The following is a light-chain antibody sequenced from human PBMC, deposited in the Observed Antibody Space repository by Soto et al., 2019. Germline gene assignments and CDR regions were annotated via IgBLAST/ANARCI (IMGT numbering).Light chain of an antibody. Sequence: IQLTQSPSSLSASVGDRVTITCRASQGVSGYLAWYQQKPGKAPQLLIYGASTLQSGVPSRFSGSGSGTDFTLTISSLQPEDFATYYCQQFNNYLWTFGQGTKVDIK. V-gene: IGKV1-9*01. CDR1: QGVSGY. CDR3: QQFNNYLWT. J-gene: IGKJ1*01. CDR2: GAS.